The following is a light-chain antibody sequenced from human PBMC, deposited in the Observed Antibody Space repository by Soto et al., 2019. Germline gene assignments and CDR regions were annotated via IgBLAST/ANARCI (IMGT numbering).Light chain of an antibody. CDR2: NTY. CDR1: SSNIGSHT. J-gene: IGLJ2*01. V-gene: IGLV1-44*01. CDR3: AAWDDSLNGVV. Sequence: QSVLTQPPSASGTPGQRVTISCSGSSSNIGSHTVNWYQQLPGTAPRLLIYNTYYRPSGVPDRFSGSKSGTSASLAISGLQSEDEADYYCAAWDDSLNGVVFVGGTKLTVL.